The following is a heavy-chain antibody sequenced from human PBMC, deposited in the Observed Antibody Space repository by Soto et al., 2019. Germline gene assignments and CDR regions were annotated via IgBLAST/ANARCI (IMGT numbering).Heavy chain of an antibody. CDR1: GGSISSYY. CDR2: IYYTGTT. V-gene: IGHV4-59*01. J-gene: IGHJ5*02. D-gene: IGHD6-13*01. CDR3: ARDQQMGRLDP. Sequence: PSETLSLTCSVSGGSISSYYWSWIRQSPGKGLEWIGYIYYTGTTNYNPSLKSRVTISLDTSRNQFSLRLTSVTAADTAVYLCARDQQMGRLDPWGQGTLVTVSS.